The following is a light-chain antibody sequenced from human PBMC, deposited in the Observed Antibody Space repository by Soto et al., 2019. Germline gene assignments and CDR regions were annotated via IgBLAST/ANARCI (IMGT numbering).Light chain of an antibody. Sequence: QSALTQPPSASGSPGQSVTISCTGSSSDIGGYDFVSWYQQHPGKAPKLMIFEVTKRPSGVPDRFSGSKSGNTASLTVSGLRADDEADYYCSSYAGSNNLGFGGGTKVTVL. CDR3: SSYAGSNNLG. CDR1: SSDIGGYDF. J-gene: IGLJ3*02. V-gene: IGLV2-8*01. CDR2: EVT.